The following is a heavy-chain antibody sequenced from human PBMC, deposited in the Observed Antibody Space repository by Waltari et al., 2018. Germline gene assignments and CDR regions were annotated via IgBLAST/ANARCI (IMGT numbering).Heavy chain of an antibody. CDR3: AREGAEQWVVEDYGMDV. Sequence: EVQLVESGGGLVKPGGSLRISCVASRFTVSSYCRNWVRQAPGKGLEWVSSIGSSSSFMDYADSVRGRFTVSRDNAKNTLYLQMDTLRAEDTAVYYCAREGAEQWVVEDYGMDVWGQGTTVTVSS. D-gene: IGHD6-19*01. V-gene: IGHV3-21*02. CDR1: RFTVSSYC. J-gene: IGHJ6*02. CDR2: IGSSSSFM.